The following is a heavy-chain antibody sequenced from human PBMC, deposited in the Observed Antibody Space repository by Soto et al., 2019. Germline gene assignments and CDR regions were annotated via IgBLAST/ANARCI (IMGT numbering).Heavy chain of an antibody. V-gene: IGHV3-23*01. Sequence: TGGSLRLTSKASGFSFSDYAMTWVRQAPGQGLEWVSVISGSGDNTFYAASVKGRFAISRDNSKNVLYLQMNSLSADDAAVYFCAKVRAITVYGVVILFGYLGHGTLVTVSS. CDR1: GFSFSDYA. D-gene: IGHD3-3*01. CDR2: ISGSGDNT. J-gene: IGHJ4*01. CDR3: AKVRAITVYGVVILFGY.